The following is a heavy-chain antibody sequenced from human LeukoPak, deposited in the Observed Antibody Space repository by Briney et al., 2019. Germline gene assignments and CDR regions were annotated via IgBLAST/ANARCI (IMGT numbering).Heavy chain of an antibody. D-gene: IGHD1-26*01. V-gene: IGHV3-66*01. CDR1: GFTFDDYA. J-gene: IGHJ4*02. CDR3: ARAGEGRVGYFDS. CDR2: IYSAGNT. Sequence: PGGSLRLSCAASGFTFDDYAMHWVRQAPGKGLEWVSIIYSAGNTYYADSVRGRFTISRDDSKNTVFLQMNSLRVEDTAVYYCARAGEGRVGYFDSWGQGTLVSVSS.